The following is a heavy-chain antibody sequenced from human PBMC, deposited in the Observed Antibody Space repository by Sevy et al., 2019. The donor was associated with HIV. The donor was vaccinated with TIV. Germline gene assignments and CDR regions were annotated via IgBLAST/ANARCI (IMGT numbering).Heavy chain of an antibody. CDR1: GYTFTGYY. Sequence: ASVKVSCKASGYTFTGYYMHWVRQAPGQGLEWMGWINPNSGGTNYEQKFQGRVTMTRDTSISTAYMELSRLRSDDTAVYYCARERLSGNNWFDPWGQGTLVTVSS. CDR3: ARERLSGNNWFDP. D-gene: IGHD3-10*01. J-gene: IGHJ5*02. CDR2: INPNSGGT. V-gene: IGHV1-2*02.